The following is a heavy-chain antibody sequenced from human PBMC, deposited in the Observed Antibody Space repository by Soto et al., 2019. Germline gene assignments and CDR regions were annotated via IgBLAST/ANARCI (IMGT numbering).Heavy chain of an antibody. CDR1: GFTFSNYA. CDR3: PKNEVPTTYRMDYFDN. D-gene: IGHD2-2*02. Sequence: PGGSLRLSCAASGFTFSNYAMSWVRQAPGKGLEWVSAMSGSGVATYYADSAKGRFTISRDISKNTVYLQMNSLRAEDTALYYCPKNEVPTTYRMDYFDNWGQGTLVTASS. CDR2: MSGSGVAT. V-gene: IGHV3-23*01. J-gene: IGHJ4*03.